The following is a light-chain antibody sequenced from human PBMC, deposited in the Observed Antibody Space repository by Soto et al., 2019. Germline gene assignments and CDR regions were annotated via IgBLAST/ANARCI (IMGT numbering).Light chain of an antibody. V-gene: IGKV1-5*03. CDR2: EES. CDR1: QSISSW. Sequence: DIQMTQSPSTLSASVGDRVTITCRASQSISSWLAWYQQKPGKAPNLLIYEESNLESGVPSRFSGSGSGTEFSLTISSLQPDDFATYYCQQYNTAWTFGQGTKVDIK. J-gene: IGKJ1*01. CDR3: QQYNTAWT.